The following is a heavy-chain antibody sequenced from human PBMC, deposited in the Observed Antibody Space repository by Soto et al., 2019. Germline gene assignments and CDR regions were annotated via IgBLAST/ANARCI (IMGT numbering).Heavy chain of an antibody. CDR3: AKGVSSSAWSESES. CDR1: GFTLSSYA. V-gene: IGHV3-23*01. J-gene: IGHJ4*02. D-gene: IGHD6-19*01. CDR2: ISDSDNAT. Sequence: EVQLLESGGGLVQPGGSLRLSCAGSGFTLSSYAMTWVRQAPGKWLEWVSVISDSDNATYYADSVKGRLTISIDNSNNTLYLQLNSLRAEDTAVYYCAKGVSSSAWSESESWGQGTLVTVSA.